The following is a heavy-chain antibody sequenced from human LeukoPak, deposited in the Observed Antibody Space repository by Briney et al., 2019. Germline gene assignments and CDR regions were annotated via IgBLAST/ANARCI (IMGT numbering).Heavy chain of an antibody. V-gene: IGHV4-59*01. Sequence: PLETLSLTCAVYGGSFSGYYWSWIRQPPGKGLEWIGYIYYSGSTNYNPSLKSRVTISVDTSKNQFSLKLSSVTAADTAVYYCARGFGGSYDAFDIWGQGTMVTVSS. CDR1: GGSFSGYY. J-gene: IGHJ3*02. D-gene: IGHD1-26*01. CDR2: IYYSGST. CDR3: ARGFGGSYDAFDI.